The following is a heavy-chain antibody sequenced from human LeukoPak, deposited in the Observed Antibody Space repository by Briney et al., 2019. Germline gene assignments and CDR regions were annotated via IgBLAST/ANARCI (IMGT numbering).Heavy chain of an antibody. CDR1: GFTYEDYA. CDR3: AKDFYRLGEFDAFDN. Sequence: GGSLRLSCAASGFTYEDYAMQWARHAPGKGLEGGSGISWNSGRIGYADSVKGRFTISRDNAKNSLYLQMNSLRVEDTALYYCAKDFYRLGEFDAFDNWGQGTMVTVSS. V-gene: IGHV3-9*01. D-gene: IGHD3-16*01. J-gene: IGHJ3*02. CDR2: ISWNSGRI.